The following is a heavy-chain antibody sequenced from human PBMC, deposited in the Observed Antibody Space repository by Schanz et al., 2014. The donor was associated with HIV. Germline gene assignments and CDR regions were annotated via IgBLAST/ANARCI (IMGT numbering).Heavy chain of an antibody. J-gene: IGHJ6*02. V-gene: IGHV3-43*01. CDR1: GFTFDDYT. Sequence: EVQLVESGGVVVQPGGSLRISCAASGFTFDDYTMHWVRQAPGKGLEWVSLITWDGGSTYYADSVKGRFTISRDNSKNSLYLQMNSLRAEDTAVYYCVRLMSSDYDFYHYGMDAWGQGTTVIVSS. CDR2: ITWDGGST. D-gene: IGHD4-17*01. CDR3: VRLMSSDYDFYHYGMDA.